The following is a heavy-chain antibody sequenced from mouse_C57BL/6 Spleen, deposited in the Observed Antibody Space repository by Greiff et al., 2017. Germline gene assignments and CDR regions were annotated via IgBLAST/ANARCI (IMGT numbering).Heavy chain of an antibody. CDR1: GYTFTDYY. V-gene: IGHV1-26*01. CDR3: ARRTLEEAWFAY. J-gene: IGHJ3*01. Sequence: VQLQQSGPELVKPGASVKISCKASGYTFTDYYMNWVKQSHGKSLEWIGDINPNNGGTSYNQKFKGKATLTVAKSSSTAYMELRSLTAEDSAVYYCARRTLEEAWFAYWGQGTLVTVSA. CDR2: INPNNGGT. D-gene: IGHD6-1*01.